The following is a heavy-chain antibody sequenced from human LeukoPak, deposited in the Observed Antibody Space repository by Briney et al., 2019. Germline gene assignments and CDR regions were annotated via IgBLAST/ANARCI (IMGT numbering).Heavy chain of an antibody. CDR3: ARGGSYSNYYYMDV. CDR2: INPNSGGT. V-gene: IGHV1-2*02. J-gene: IGHJ6*03. CDR1: GGTFSSYA. Sequence: ASVKVSCKASGGTFSSYAISWVRQAPGQGLEWMGWINPNSGGTNYAQKFQGRVTMTRDTSISTAYMELSRLRSDDTAVYYCARGGSYSNYYYMDVWGKGTTVTVSS. D-gene: IGHD4-11*01.